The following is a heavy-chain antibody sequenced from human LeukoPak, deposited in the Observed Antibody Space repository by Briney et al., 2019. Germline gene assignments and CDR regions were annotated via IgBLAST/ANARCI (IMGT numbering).Heavy chain of an antibody. Sequence: GESLKISRKGSGYSFTSYWIGWVRQMPGKGLEWMGIIYPGDSDTRYSPSFQGQVTISADKSISTAYLQWSSLKASDTAMYYCARAREGMVPLGYPFDYWGQGTLVTVSS. V-gene: IGHV5-51*01. CDR1: GYSFTSYW. CDR3: ARAREGMVPLGYPFDY. J-gene: IGHJ4*02. CDR2: IYPGDSDT. D-gene: IGHD1-1*01.